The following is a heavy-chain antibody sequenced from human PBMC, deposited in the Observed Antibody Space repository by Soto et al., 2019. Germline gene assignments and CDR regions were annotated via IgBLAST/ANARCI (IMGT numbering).Heavy chain of an antibody. J-gene: IGHJ4*02. D-gene: IGHD3-22*01. CDR1: GGSITSGGYS. V-gene: IGHV4-30-2*01. CDR3: ARGGYYDSSGYFDY. Sequence: SETLSLTCAVSGGSITSGGYSWSWIRQPPGKGLEWIGYIYHSGSTYYNPSLKSRVTISVDRSKNQFSLKLSSVTAADTAVYYCARGGYYDSSGYFDYWGQGTLVTVSS. CDR2: IYHSGST.